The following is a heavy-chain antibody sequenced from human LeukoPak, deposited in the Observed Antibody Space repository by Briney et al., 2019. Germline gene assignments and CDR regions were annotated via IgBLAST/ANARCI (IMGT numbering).Heavy chain of an antibody. CDR3: AREGCSGGSCYPGAGYGMDV. J-gene: IGHJ6*02. CDR2: ISAYNGNT. D-gene: IGHD2-15*01. V-gene: IGHV1-18*01. Sequence: GASVKVSCKASGYTLTSYGISWVRQAPGQGLEWVGWISAYNGNTNYAQKLQGRVTMTTDTSTSTAYMELRSLRSDDTAVYYCAREGCSGGSCYPGAGYGMDVWGQGTTVTVS. CDR1: GYTLTSYG.